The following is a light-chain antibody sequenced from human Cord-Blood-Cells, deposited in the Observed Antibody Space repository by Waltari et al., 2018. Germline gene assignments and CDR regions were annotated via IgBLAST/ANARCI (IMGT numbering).Light chain of an antibody. V-gene: IGLV2-14*01. CDR1: SRHGGGSTS. CDR3: SSYTSSSTWV. Sequence: QSALTQPASVPGSPGQSITISFTATSRHGGGSTSVSWYQQHPGKAPKLMIYDVSKRPSGVSNRFSGSKSGNTASLTISGLQAEDEADYYCSSYTSSSTWVFGGGTKLTVL. CDR2: DVS. J-gene: IGLJ3*02.